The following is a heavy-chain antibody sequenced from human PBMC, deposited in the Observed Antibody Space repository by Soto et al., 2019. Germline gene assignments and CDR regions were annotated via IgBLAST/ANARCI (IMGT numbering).Heavy chain of an antibody. CDR2: IYYSGST. CDR1: GGSISSSSYY. J-gene: IGHJ4*02. D-gene: IGHD4-17*01. V-gene: IGHV4-39*07. Sequence: SETLSLTCTVSGGSISSSSYYWGWIRQPPGKGLEWIGSIYYSGSTYYNPSLKSRVTISVDTSKNQFSLKLSSVTAADTAVYYCASLRWSTYSFDYWGQGTLVTVSS. CDR3: ASLRWSTYSFDY.